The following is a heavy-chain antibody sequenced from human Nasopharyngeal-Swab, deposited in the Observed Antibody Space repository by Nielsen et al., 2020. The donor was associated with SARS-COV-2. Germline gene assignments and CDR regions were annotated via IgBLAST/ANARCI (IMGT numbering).Heavy chain of an antibody. V-gene: IGHV3-21*01. J-gene: IGHJ4*02. Sequence: VRQAPGKGLEWVSSISSSSSYIYYADSVKGRFTISRDNAKNSLYLQMNSLRAEDTAVYYCARAGITMVRAFGYWGQGTLVTVSS. CDR3: ARAGITMVRAFGY. D-gene: IGHD3-10*01. CDR2: ISSSSSYI.